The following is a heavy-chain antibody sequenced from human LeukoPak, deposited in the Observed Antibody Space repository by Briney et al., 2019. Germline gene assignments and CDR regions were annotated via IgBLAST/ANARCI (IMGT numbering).Heavy chain of an antibody. J-gene: IGHJ6*02. CDR2: ISGSGGST. CDR1: GFTFSSYA. CDR3: AKEERYYYYGMDV. Sequence: PGGSLRLSCAASGFTFSSYAMSWVRQAPGKGLEWVSAISGSGGSTYYADSVKGRFTISRDNSKNTLYLQMNGRRAEDTAVYYCAKEERYYYYGMDVWGQGTTVTVSS. V-gene: IGHV3-23*01.